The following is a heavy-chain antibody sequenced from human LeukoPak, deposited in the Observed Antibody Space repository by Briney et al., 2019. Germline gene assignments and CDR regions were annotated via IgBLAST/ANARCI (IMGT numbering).Heavy chain of an antibody. J-gene: IGHJ4*02. Sequence: RSEPLSLPCTVSGRSISISSYYWGWIRKPPGKGLDWMGLIYYCGITYNNPPLKCRVTISVGTSKNQFSLKLSSLTAADTAVYYGARIYWGLGRGYGYWGQGTLVTVSS. D-gene: IGHD3-16*01. V-gene: IGHV4-39*01. CDR3: ARIYWGLGRGYGY. CDR2: IYYCGIT. CDR1: GRSISISSYY.